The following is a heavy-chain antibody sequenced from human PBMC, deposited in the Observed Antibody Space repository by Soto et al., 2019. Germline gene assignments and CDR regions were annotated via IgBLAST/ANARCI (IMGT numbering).Heavy chain of an antibody. Sequence: ASVKVSCKASGGTFNNNAIGWVRQAPGQGLEWMGGIIPILGTANYAQKFRGRVTITADESTSTGYMDLSSLRSEDTAVYYCARPYDSSDYYGGGMDVWRQGTTVTVSS. CDR1: GGTFNNNA. J-gene: IGHJ6*02. CDR3: ARPYDSSDYYGGGMDV. V-gene: IGHV1-69*13. CDR2: IIPILGTA. D-gene: IGHD3-22*01.